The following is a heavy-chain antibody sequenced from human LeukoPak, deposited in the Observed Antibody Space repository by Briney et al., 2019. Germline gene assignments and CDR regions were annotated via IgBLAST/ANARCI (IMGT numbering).Heavy chain of an antibody. J-gene: IGHJ6*03. CDR3: ARASWPYGDYYYYYMDV. CDR2: FDPEDGET. Sequence: ASVKVSCKVSGYSLTELSMHWVRQAPGKGLEWVGGFDPEDGETFYAQKFQGRVTITADESTSTAYMELSSLRSEDTAVYYCARASWPYGDYYYYYMDVWGKGTTVTISS. CDR1: GYSLTELS. V-gene: IGHV1-24*01. D-gene: IGHD4-17*01.